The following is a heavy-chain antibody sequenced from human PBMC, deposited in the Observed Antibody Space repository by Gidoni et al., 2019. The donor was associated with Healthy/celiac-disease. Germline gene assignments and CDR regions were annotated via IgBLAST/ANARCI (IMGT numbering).Heavy chain of an antibody. CDR3: ARASKYYDSSGYLPHAFDI. J-gene: IGHJ3*02. D-gene: IGHD3-22*01. CDR1: GFTFSSYD. Sequence: EVQLVESGGGLVQPGGSLRLSCAASGFTFSSYDLNWVRQATGKGLEWVSAIGTAGDTYYPGSVKGRFTISRENAKNSLYLQMNSLRAGDTAVYYCARASKYYDSSGYLPHAFDIWGQGTMVTVSS. V-gene: IGHV3-13*01. CDR2: IGTAGDT.